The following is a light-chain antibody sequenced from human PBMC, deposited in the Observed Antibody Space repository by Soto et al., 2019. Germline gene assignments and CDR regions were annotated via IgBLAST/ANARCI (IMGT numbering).Light chain of an antibody. J-gene: IGKJ4*02. V-gene: IGKV3-15*01. CDR1: QSVSSN. Sequence: ERVMTQAPATLSVSPGERATLSCRASQSVSSNVAWYQQKLCQAPRLLIYGASTRATGIPARFSGSGSGTEFTLTISSLQSEDFAVYYCQQYDNWPPLTFGGGTKVEIK. CDR2: GAS. CDR3: QQYDNWPPLT.